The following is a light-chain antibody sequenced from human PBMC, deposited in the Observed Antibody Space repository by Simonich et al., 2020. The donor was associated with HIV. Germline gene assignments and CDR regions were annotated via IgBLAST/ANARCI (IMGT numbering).Light chain of an antibody. CDR1: SSDVGGYNY. V-gene: IGLV2-14*03. Sequence: QSALTQPASVSGSPGQSITISCTGTSSDVGGYNYVSWYQHHSGKAPKLMLYDVSKRPSGVSNRFSGSKAGNTASLTISGLQAEDEADYYCSSYTSNSTYVFGTGTKVTVL. CDR2: DVS. J-gene: IGLJ1*01. CDR3: SSYTSNSTYV.